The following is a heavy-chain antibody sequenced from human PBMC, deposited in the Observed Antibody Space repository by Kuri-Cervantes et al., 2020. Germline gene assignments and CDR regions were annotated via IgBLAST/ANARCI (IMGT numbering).Heavy chain of an antibody. D-gene: IGHD2-2*01. Sequence: AESLSLSCAVYGFTFSSYGMHWVRQPPGKGLEWVAVISYDGSNKYYADSVKGRFTISRDNSKNTLCLQRNSLMAEDTAVYYCARDRCSSTSCWMDYSYYGMDVWGQGTPVTVSS. CDR2: ISYDGSNK. V-gene: IGHV3-30*03. CDR1: GFTFSSYG. CDR3: ARDRCSSTSCWMDYSYYGMDV. J-gene: IGHJ6*02.